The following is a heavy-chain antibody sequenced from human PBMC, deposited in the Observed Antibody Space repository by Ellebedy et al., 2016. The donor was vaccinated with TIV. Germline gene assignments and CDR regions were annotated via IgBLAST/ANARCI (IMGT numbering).Heavy chain of an antibody. Sequence: PGGSLRLSCAGSGFNFNHAWVNWVRQAPGKGLEWVGRIKNNYDGGATDHAAPVRGRFTTSRDDSKKTVYLQMNSLNIEDTAIYYCFTGFTSQLGYNDYWGQGTLVTVSS. CDR1: GFNFNHAW. D-gene: IGHD5-18*01. J-gene: IGHJ4*02. V-gene: IGHV3-15*01. CDR3: FTGFTSQLGYNDY. CDR2: IKNNYDGGAT.